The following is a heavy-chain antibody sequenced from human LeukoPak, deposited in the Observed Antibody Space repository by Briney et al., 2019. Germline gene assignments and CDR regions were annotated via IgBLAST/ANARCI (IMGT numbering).Heavy chain of an antibody. CDR1: GFTVSSNY. V-gene: IGHV3-66*01. J-gene: IGHJ4*02. Sequence: TGGSLRLSCAASGFTVSSNYMSWVRQAPGKGLEWVSVIYSGGSTFYADSVKGRFTISRDNSKNTLYLQMNSLRAEDTAVYYCAREPVPAATGDYWGQGTLVTVSS. D-gene: IGHD2-2*01. CDR3: AREPVPAATGDY. CDR2: IYSGGST.